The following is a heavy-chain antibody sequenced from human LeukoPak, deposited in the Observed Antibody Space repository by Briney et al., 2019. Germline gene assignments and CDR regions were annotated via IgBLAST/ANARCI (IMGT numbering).Heavy chain of an antibody. V-gene: IGHV1-3*01. CDR3: ASRGDTAMVEWDAFDI. D-gene: IGHD5-18*01. J-gene: IGHJ3*02. CDR1: GYTFTSYA. CDR2: INAGNGNT. Sequence: ASVKVSCKASGYTFTSYAMHWVRQAPGQRLEWMGWINAGNGNTKYSQKFQGRVTITRDTSASTAYMELSSLRSEDTAVYYCASRGDTAMVEWDAFDIWGQGTMVTVSS.